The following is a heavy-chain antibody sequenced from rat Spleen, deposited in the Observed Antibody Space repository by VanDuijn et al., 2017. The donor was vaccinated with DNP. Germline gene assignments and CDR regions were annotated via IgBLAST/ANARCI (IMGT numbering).Heavy chain of an antibody. D-gene: IGHD1-6*01. Sequence: EVQLVESGGGLVQPGRSLKLSCAASGFTFGNYGLAWVRQTPTNGLEWVASISHEGSSTYYGDSVKGRFTISRDNAKSTLYLQMNSLRSEDTATYYCVRPDVYYGLEDWFACWGQGTLVTVSS. CDR3: VRPDVYYGLEDWFAC. CDR1: GFTFGNYG. V-gene: IGHV5-22*01. CDR2: ISHEGSST. J-gene: IGHJ3*01.